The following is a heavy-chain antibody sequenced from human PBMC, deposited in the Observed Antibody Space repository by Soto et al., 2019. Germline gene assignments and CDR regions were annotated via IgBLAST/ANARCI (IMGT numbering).Heavy chain of an antibody. J-gene: IGHJ5*02. V-gene: IGHV3-30*18. D-gene: IGHD2-2*01. CDR3: AKDRVIQLLPIWPDP. CDR2: VSSDGNNK. CDR1: GFRFNNYG. Sequence: QEHLVESGGGVVQAGTSLRLSCAASGFRFNNYGMHWVRQAPGKGLEWVAFVSSDGNNKYYADSVKGRFTISRDNSKSTMFLQVDSLRVDDTAIYYCAKDRVIQLLPIWPDPWGQGTLVIVSS.